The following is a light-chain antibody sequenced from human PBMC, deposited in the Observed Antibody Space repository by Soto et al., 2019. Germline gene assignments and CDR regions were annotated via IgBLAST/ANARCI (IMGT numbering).Light chain of an antibody. Sequence: DIQMTQSPSTLSASVGDRVTITCRASQSISGWLAWYQQKPGQAPNLLISDASSLERGVPSRFSGSGSGTEFSLTSSGLQPDAFATYFCQQYSSYSSFGQGTKLEIK. CDR1: QSISGW. V-gene: IGKV1-5*01. CDR3: QQYSSYSS. CDR2: DAS. J-gene: IGKJ2*01.